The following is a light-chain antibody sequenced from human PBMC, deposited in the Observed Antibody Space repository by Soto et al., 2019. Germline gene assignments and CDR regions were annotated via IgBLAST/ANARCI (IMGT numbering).Light chain of an antibody. CDR3: QQYGGSPLFT. Sequence: EIVMTQSPATLSVSPGERATLSCRASQSVSSNLAWYQQKPGQAPRLLIYGASTRATGIPVRFSGSGSGTEFTLTITSLQSEDFAVYSCQQYGGSPLFTFGPGTRVDFK. CDR2: GAS. CDR1: QSVSSN. V-gene: IGKV3-15*01. J-gene: IGKJ3*01.